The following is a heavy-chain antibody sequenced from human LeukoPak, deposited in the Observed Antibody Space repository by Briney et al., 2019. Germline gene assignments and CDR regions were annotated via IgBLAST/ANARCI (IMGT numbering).Heavy chain of an antibody. J-gene: IGHJ4*02. D-gene: IGHD1-26*01. V-gene: IGHV3-21*01. CDR3: ARDRGGSYAAFDY. CDR2: ISSSSSYI. Sequence: GGSLRLSCAASGFTFSSYSMNWVRQAPGKGLEWVSSISSSSSYIHYADSVKGRFTISRDNAKNSLYLQMNSLRAEDTAVYYCARDRGGSYAAFDYWGQGTLVTVSS. CDR1: GFTFSSYS.